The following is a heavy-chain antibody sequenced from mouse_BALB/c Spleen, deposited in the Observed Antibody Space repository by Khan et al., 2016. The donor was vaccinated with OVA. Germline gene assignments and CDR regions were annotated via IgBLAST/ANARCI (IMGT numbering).Heavy chain of an antibody. J-gene: IGHJ2*01. CDR1: GYTFSTYW. CDR3: TRDRMDY. CDR2: INPTSDYP. V-gene: IGHV1-7*01. Sequence: QVQLKQSGAALAKPGASVKMSCKASGYTFSTYWLHWVTQRPGQGLEWIGYINPTSDYPVYNEKFKDKATLSAEKSYSPASMQLSLLTSEDSAVYYCTRDRMDYWGQGTTLTVSS.